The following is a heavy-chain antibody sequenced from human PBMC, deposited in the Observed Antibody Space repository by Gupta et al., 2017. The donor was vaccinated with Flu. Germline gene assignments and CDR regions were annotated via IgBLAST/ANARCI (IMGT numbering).Heavy chain of an antibody. CDR3: ARGGAARPSL. J-gene: IGHJ4*02. CDR1: FSGYY. V-gene: IGHV4-34*01. CDR2: IEHTGSI. D-gene: IGHD6-6*01. Sequence: FSGYYLMWIRQSPEKGLEWIGEIEHTGSINYNPALTSRVTISMDTSKSQFSLKLRSVTAADTGVYYCARGGAARPSLWGQGTRVTVSA.